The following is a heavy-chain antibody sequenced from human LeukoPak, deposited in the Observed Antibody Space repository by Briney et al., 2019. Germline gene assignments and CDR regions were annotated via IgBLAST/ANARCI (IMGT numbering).Heavy chain of an antibody. CDR2: IYHSGST. Sequence: PSETLSLTCAVSGGSISSSNWWSWVRQPPGKGLEWIGEIYHSGSTNYNPSLKSRVTISVDKSKNQFSLKLSSVTAADTAVYYCARAVLRFGELFPFDPWGQGTLVTVSS. D-gene: IGHD3-10*01. CDR1: GGSISSSNW. CDR3: ARAVLRFGELFPFDP. V-gene: IGHV4-4*02. J-gene: IGHJ5*02.